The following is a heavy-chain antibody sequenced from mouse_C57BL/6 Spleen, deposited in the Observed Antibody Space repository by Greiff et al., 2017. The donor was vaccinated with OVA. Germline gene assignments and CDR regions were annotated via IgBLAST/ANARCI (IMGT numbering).Heavy chain of an antibody. J-gene: IGHJ2*01. D-gene: IGHD1-1*01. CDR2: IYPGNSDT. V-gene: IGHV1-5*01. CDR1: GYTFTSYW. Sequence: EVHLVESGTVLARPGASVKMSCKTSGYTFTSYWMHWVKQRPGQGLEWIGAIYPGNSDTSYNQKFKGKAKLTAVTSASTAYMELSSLTNEDSAVYYCLITTVVAYYFDYWGQGTTLTVSS. CDR3: LITTVVAYYFDY.